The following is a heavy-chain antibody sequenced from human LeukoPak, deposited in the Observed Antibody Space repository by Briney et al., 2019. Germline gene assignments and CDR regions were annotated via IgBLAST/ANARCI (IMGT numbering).Heavy chain of an antibody. CDR3: ARHEAGYRSSWYS. Sequence: PSETLSLTCTVSGSSISSSSYYWGWIRQPPGKGLEWIGGIYYSGSTYYNPSLKSRVTISVDTSKNQFFLRVSSVTAADTAVYYCARHEAGYRSSWYSWGQGTLVTVSS. V-gene: IGHV4-39*01. D-gene: IGHD6-13*01. CDR1: GSSISSSSYY. J-gene: IGHJ4*02. CDR2: IYYSGST.